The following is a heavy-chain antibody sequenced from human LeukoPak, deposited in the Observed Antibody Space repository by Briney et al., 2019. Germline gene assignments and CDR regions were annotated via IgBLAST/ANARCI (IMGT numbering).Heavy chain of an antibody. CDR2: ISYDGSNK. CDR3: AGPGSGTSCYNY. CDR1: GFTFSSYG. Sequence: GGSLRLYCAASGFTFSSYGMHWVRQAPGKGLEWVAVISYDGSNKYYADSVKGRFTISRDNAKNSLYLQMNSLRAEDTAVYYCAGPGSGTSCYNYWGQGTLVTVSS. D-gene: IGHD2-2*02. V-gene: IGHV3-33*05. J-gene: IGHJ4*02.